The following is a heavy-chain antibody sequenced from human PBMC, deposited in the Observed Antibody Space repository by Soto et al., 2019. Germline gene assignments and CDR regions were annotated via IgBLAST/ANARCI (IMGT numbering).Heavy chain of an antibody. CDR2: IYYSGST. D-gene: IGHD3-9*01. CDR1: GGSISSYY. V-gene: IGHV4-59*01. CDR3: ARGGAGYDILAGYLDYMDV. J-gene: IGHJ6*03. Sequence: SETLSLTCTVSGGSISSYYWSWIRQPPGKGLEWIGYIYYSGSTNYNPSLKSRVTISVDTSKNQFSLKLSSVTAADTAVYYCARGGAGYDILAGYLDYMDVWGKGTTVTVSS.